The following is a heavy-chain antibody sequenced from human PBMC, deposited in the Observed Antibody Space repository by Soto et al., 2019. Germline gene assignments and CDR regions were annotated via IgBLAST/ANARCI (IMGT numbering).Heavy chain of an antibody. CDR1: GGSFSGYY. Sequence: KSSETLSLTCAVYGGSFSGYYWSWIRQPPGKGLEWIGEINHSGSTNYNPSLKSRVTISVDTSKNQFSLKLSSVTAADTAVYYCARLRYYDFWSGYYRRGRNWFDPWGQGTLVTVSS. V-gene: IGHV4-34*01. CDR3: ARLRYYDFWSGYYRRGRNWFDP. CDR2: INHSGST. D-gene: IGHD3-3*01. J-gene: IGHJ5*02.